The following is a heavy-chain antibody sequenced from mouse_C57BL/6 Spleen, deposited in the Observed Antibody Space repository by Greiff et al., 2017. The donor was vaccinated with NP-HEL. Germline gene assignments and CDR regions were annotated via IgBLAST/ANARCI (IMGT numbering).Heavy chain of an antibody. V-gene: IGHV1-61*01. D-gene: IGHD2-4*01. CDR2: IYPSDSET. CDR3: ARDYDYDRAFAY. J-gene: IGHJ3*01. Sequence: QVQLQQSGAELVRPGSSVKLSCKASGYTFTSYWMDWVKQRPGQGLEWIGNIYPSDSETHYNQKFKDKATLTVDKSSSTAYMQLSSLTSEDSAVYYCARDYDYDRAFAYWGQGTLVTVSA. CDR1: GYTFTSYW.